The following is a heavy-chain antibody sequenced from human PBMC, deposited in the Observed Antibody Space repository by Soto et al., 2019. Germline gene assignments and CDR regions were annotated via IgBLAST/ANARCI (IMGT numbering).Heavy chain of an antibody. CDR3: TRQGGYCGGGSCYAFNDY. CDR1: GFTFSASA. CDR2: VRSKANNYAT. J-gene: IGHJ4*02. Sequence: EVQLVESGGGLVQPGGSLKLSCAASGFTFSASAMHWVRQASGKGLEWVGRVRSKANNYATAYGASVEGRFTISRDDSKTTAYLQMNSLKTEDTAVYFCTRQGGYCGGGSCYAFNDYWGQGTLVTVSS. D-gene: IGHD2-15*01. V-gene: IGHV3-73*01.